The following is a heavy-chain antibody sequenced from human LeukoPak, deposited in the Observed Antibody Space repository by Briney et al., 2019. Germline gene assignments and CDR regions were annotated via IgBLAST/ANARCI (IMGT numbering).Heavy chain of an antibody. CDR3: AGDRDDAFDI. Sequence: SQTLSLTCTVSGGSISSYYWSWIRQPPGKGLEWIGYIYTSGSTNYNPSLKSRVTMSVDTSKNQFSLKLSSVTAADTAVYYCAGDRDDAFDIWGQGTMVTVSS. V-gene: IGHV4-4*08. J-gene: IGHJ3*02. CDR1: GGSISSYY. CDR2: IYTSGST.